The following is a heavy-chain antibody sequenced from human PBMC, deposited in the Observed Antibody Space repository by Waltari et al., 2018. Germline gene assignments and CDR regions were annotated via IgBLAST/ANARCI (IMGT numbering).Heavy chain of an antibody. CDR1: GYTFTSYA. CDR3: ARKTDTVIRGLWGDV. CDR2: INAGNGNQ. J-gene: IGHJ6*02. V-gene: IGHV1-3*01. Sequence: QVQLVQSGAEVKKPGASVKVSCKASGYTFTSYAMHWVRQAPGQRLEWMGWINAGNGNQKYSQKCQGRVTITRETSASTAYMERSSLGAEDTAVYYCARKTDTVIRGLWGDVWGQGTTVTVSS. D-gene: IGHD3-10*01.